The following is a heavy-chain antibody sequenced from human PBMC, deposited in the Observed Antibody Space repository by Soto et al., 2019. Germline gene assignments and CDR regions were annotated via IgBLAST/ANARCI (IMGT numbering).Heavy chain of an antibody. Sequence: QVQLVQSGAEVKKPGASVKVSCKASGYTFTSYAMHWVRQAPGQRLEWMGWINAGNGNTKYSQKFQGRVTITRDTSASTAYMELSSPRSEDTAVYYCARGITMVRGAPGPNWFDPWGQGTLVTVSS. CDR1: GYTFTSYA. V-gene: IGHV1-3*01. CDR3: ARGITMVRGAPGPNWFDP. CDR2: INAGNGNT. J-gene: IGHJ5*02. D-gene: IGHD3-10*01.